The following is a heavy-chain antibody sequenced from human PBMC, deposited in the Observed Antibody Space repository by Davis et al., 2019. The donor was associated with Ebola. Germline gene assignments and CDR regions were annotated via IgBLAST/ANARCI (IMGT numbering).Heavy chain of an antibody. CDR1: AGSLSGYY. J-gene: IGHJ5*02. CDR2: INHSGTT. V-gene: IGHV4-34*01. CDR3: GRGYSSWFDP. D-gene: IGHD5-18*01. Sequence: SQTLSLTCALYAGSLSGYYRSWIRQPPGKGLEWIGEINHSGTTTYHASPKSQVTRSVDTSKNQFSLKLSSVAAADTALYYCGRGYSSWFDPWGQGTLVTVSS.